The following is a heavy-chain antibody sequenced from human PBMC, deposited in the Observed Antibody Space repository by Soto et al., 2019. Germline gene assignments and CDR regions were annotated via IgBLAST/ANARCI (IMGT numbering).Heavy chain of an antibody. CDR2: IYWDDDK. CDR1: GFSLSTSGVG. D-gene: IGHD6-13*01. J-gene: IGHJ4*02. Sequence: QITLKESGPTLVKPTQTLTLTCTFSGFSLSTSGVGLGWLRQPPGKALEYLALIYWDDDKRYSPSLRSRLTITKDTPKNQVVLTLTNMDPVDTATYYCAHRSIAAAGSWDVGSFDYWGQGTLVTVSS. CDR3: AHRSIAAAGSWDVGSFDY. V-gene: IGHV2-5*02.